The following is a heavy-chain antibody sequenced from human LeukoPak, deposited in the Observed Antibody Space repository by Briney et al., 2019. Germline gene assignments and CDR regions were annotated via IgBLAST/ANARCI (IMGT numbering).Heavy chain of an antibody. V-gene: IGHV3-23*01. J-gene: IGHJ6*02. D-gene: IGHD1-14*01. CDR2: ISGSGGST. Sequence: GGSLRLSCAASGFTFSSYAMSWVRQAPGKGLEWVSAISGSGGSTYYADSVKGRFTISRDNAKNTLYLHMDSLRAEDTAVYYCAREPDYYGMDVWGQGTAVTVSS. CDR1: GFTFSSYA. CDR3: AREPDYYGMDV.